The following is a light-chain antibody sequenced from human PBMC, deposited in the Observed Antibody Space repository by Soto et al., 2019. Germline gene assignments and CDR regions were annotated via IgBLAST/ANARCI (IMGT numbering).Light chain of an antibody. Sequence: QSALTQPPSASGSPGQSVAISCTGTSSDVGGYNYVSWYQQHPGKAPKLMIYEVSNRPSGVSNRFSGSKSGYTASLTISELLGEDGADSYCTSFTSSSTWVFGGGTKLTVL. CDR2: EVS. V-gene: IGLV2-14*01. CDR1: SSDVGGYNY. J-gene: IGLJ3*02. CDR3: TSFTSSSTWV.